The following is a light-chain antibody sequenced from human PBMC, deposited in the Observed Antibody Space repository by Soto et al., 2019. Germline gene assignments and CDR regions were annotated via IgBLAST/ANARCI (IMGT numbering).Light chain of an antibody. CDR1: QSVSSSF. CDR3: QQYDSSPWT. Sequence: EIVVTQSPGTLSLSPGERATLSCRASQSVSSSFLAWYQQKPGQAPRLLIYGASSRATGIPDRFSGSGSGTYFTITISRLEHEDVAVYYCQQYDSSPWTFGQGTKVEIK. J-gene: IGKJ1*01. CDR2: GAS. V-gene: IGKV3-20*01.